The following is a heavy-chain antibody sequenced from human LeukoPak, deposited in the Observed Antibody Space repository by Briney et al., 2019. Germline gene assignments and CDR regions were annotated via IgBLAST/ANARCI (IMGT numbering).Heavy chain of an antibody. V-gene: IGHV3-30*02. CDR2: IRYDGSNK. CDR3: AKAADIVATIAAISDY. D-gene: IGHD5-12*01. Sequence: GGSLRLSCAASGFTFSSYGMHWVRQAPGKGLEWVAFIRYDGSNKYYADSVKGRFTISRDNSKNTLYLQMNSLRAEDTAVYYCAKAADIVATIAAISDYWGQGTLVTVPS. CDR1: GFTFSSYG. J-gene: IGHJ4*02.